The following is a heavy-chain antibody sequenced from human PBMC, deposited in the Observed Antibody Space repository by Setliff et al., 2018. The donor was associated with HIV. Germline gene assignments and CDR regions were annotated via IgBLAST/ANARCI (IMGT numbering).Heavy chain of an antibody. J-gene: IGHJ3*02. CDR1: GDFFSSDYY. D-gene: IGHD3-22*01. CDR3: ATLRYYDSSGDAFDI. Sequence: LSLTCTVSGDFFSSDYYWGWIRQPPGKGLEWIGSIYHSGSTYYNPSLKSRVTISVDTSKNQFSLKLSSVTAADTAVYYCATLRYYDSSGDAFDIWGQGTMVTVSS. V-gene: IGHV4-38-2*02. CDR2: IYHSGST.